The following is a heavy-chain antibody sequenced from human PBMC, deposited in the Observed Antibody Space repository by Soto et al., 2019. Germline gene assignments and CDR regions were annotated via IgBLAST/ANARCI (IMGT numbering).Heavy chain of an antibody. D-gene: IGHD3-16*01. J-gene: IGHJ4*02. CDR2: IYSGGST. CDR3: ARDIGHLGTFDY. CDR1: GFTLSDNY. V-gene: IGHV3-66*01. Sequence: EVQLVESGGGLVQPGGSLRLSCAASGFTLSDNYMHWVRQVPGKGLEWVSLIYSGGSTNYADSVKGRFTISRDNSKNTLFLQMNSLRAEDTAVYYCARDIGHLGTFDYWGQGTLVTVSS.